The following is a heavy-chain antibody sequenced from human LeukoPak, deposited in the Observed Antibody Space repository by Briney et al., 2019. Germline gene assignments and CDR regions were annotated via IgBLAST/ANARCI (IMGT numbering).Heavy chain of an antibody. CDR1: GGSISSSSYY. J-gene: IGHJ5*02. V-gene: IGHV4-61*01. Sequence: PSETLSLTCTVSGGSISSSSYYWSWIRQPPGKGLEWIGYMYYSGSTNYNPSLKSRVTISVDTSKNQFSLKLSSVTAADTAVYYCARGIIVGATWGENYNCFDPWGQGTLVTVSS. CDR2: MYYSGST. D-gene: IGHD1-26*01. CDR3: ARGIIVGATWGENYNCFDP.